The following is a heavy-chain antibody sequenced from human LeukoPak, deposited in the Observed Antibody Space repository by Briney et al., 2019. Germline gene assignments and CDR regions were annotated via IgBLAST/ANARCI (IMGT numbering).Heavy chain of an antibody. D-gene: IGHD4-17*01. J-gene: IGHJ4*02. CDR3: ASSSVTTEVWYFDY. CDR2: IIPIFGTT. Sequence: ASVKVSCKASGDTFSSYTISWVRQAPGQGREWMGRIIPIFGTTNYAQKFQGRVTITTDEFTSTAYTELSSLRSEDTAVYYCASSSVTTEVWYFDYWGQGTLVTVSS. CDR1: GDTFSSYT. V-gene: IGHV1-69*05.